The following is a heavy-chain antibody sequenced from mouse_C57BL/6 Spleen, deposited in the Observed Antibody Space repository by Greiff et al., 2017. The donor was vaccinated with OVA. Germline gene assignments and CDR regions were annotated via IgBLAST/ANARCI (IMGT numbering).Heavy chain of an antibody. CDR3: VRRNWDGGFDY. J-gene: IGHJ2*01. CDR2: IRSKSNNYAT. D-gene: IGHD4-1*01. CDR1: GFSFNTYA. Sequence: EVQLVESGGGLVQPKGSLKLSCAASGFSFNTYAMNWVRQAPGKGLEWVARIRSKSNNYATYYADSVKDRFTISRDDSESMLYLQMNNLKTEDTAMYYCVRRNWDGGFDYWGQGTTLTVSS. V-gene: IGHV10-1*01.